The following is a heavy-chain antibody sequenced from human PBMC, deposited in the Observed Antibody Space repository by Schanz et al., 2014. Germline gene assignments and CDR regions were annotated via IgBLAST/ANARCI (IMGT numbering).Heavy chain of an antibody. J-gene: IGHJ2*01. CDR2: VSHGGTYI. CDR3: ARSTYYDILTGQTHTRVDVRYFDL. D-gene: IGHD3-9*01. Sequence: EQLVESGGGVVQPGRSQRLFCAASGFTFSGFTMHWVRQAPGKGLEWVSSVSHGGTYIYYADSVRGRFTISRDNAKNSLFLQMHSLRADDTAVYYCARSTYYDILTGQTHTRVDVRYFDLWGRGTLVTVSS. CDR1: GFTFSGFT. V-gene: IGHV3-21*01.